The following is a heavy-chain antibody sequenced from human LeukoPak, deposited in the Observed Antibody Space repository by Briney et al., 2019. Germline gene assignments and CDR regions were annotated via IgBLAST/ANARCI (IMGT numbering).Heavy chain of an antibody. V-gene: IGHV3-21*01. CDR1: GFTVSNNY. CDR2: ISSSSSYI. Sequence: PGGSLRLSCAASGFTVSNNYMSWVRQAPGKGLEWVSSISSSSSYIYYADSVKGRFTISRDNAKNSLYLQMNSLRAEDTAVYYCARNWVYYDFWSAPDDAFDIWGQGTMVTVSS. J-gene: IGHJ3*02. D-gene: IGHD3-3*01. CDR3: ARNWVYYDFWSAPDDAFDI.